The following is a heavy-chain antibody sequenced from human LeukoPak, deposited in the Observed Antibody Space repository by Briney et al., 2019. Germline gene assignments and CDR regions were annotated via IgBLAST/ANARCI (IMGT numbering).Heavy chain of an antibody. Sequence: ASMKVSCKASGYTFTSYYMHWVRQAPGQGLEWMGIINPSGGSTSYAQKFRGRVTMTRDTSTSTVYMELSSLRSEDTAVYYCARERGKLRYFDWPHYYYGMDVWGKGTTVTVSS. CDR1: GYTFTSYY. CDR2: INPSGGST. D-gene: IGHD3-9*01. CDR3: ARERGKLRYFDWPHYYYGMDV. J-gene: IGHJ6*04. V-gene: IGHV1-46*01.